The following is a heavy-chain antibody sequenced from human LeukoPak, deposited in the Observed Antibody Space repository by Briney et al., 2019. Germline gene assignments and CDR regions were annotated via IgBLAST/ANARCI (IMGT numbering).Heavy chain of an antibody. CDR3: TRDHCSYINCYEDYYYGMDV. CDR2: ISGSGGTT. D-gene: IGHD2-2*01. J-gene: IGHJ6*02. V-gene: IGHV3-23*01. Sequence: GGSLRLSCAASGFTFSSYAMSWVRQAPGKGLEWVSTISGSGGTTYYADSVKGRFTISRDNSKNTLYLQMNSLRGEDRAVYYCTRDHCSYINCYEDYYYGMDVWGQGTTVTVSS. CDR1: GFTFSSYA.